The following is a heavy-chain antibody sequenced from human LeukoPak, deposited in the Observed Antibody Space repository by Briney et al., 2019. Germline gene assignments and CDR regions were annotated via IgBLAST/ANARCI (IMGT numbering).Heavy chain of an antibody. CDR3: ARDQYDTWSRRGNFDS. J-gene: IGHJ4*02. CDR2: INEDGSTT. D-gene: IGHD3-3*01. CDR1: GFTFSSNW. Sequence: PGGSLRLSCAASGFTFSSNWMHWVRQAPGKGLVWVSRINEDGSTTNYADSVKGRSTIFRDNAKNTLYLQMNSLRAEDTAVFYCARDQYDTWSRRGNFDSWGQGTLVIVSS. V-gene: IGHV3-74*01.